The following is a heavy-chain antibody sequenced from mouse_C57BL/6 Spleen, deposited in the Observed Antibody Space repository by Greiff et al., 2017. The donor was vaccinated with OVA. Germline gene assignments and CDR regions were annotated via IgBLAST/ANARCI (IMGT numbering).Heavy chain of an antibody. V-gene: IGHV1-19*01. Sequence: VQLQQSGPVLVKPGASVKMSCKASGYTFTDYYMNWVKQSHGKSLEWIGVINPYNGGTSYNQKFKGKATLTVDKSSSTAYMELNSLTSEDSAVYYCARGYYGSSYWGQGTTLTVSS. D-gene: IGHD1-1*01. CDR2: INPYNGGT. CDR3: ARGYYGSSY. CDR1: GYTFTDYY. J-gene: IGHJ2*01.